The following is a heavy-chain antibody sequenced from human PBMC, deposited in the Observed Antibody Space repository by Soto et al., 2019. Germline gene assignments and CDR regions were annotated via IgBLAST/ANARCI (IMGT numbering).Heavy chain of an antibody. Sequence: PSETLSLTCTVSGGSVTSGTYFWSWIRQPPGKGLEWIGYVYYSGTTNYNPSLKSRVNILRDTSNNQFSLKLTSVTAADTAVYKCARADGSGSNYFLDYWAQGTRVTVSS. CDR2: VYYSGTT. CDR3: ARADGSGSNYFLDY. J-gene: IGHJ4*02. D-gene: IGHD3-10*01. V-gene: IGHV4-61*01. CDR1: GGSVTSGTYF.